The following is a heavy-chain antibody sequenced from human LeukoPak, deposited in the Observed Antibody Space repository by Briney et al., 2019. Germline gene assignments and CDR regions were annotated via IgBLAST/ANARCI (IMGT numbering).Heavy chain of an antibody. Sequence: SETLSLTCTVSGDSMSSYYWNWIQQPPGKGLEWIAYINYSWSTNYNPSLKSRVVISVDTSKNQFSLKLSSVTAADTAVYYCARLKRATVTTYWYFDLWGRGTLVTVSS. D-gene: IGHD4-17*01. CDR3: ARLKRATVTTYWYFDL. V-gene: IGHV4-59*08. CDR1: GDSMSSYY. CDR2: INYSWST. J-gene: IGHJ2*01.